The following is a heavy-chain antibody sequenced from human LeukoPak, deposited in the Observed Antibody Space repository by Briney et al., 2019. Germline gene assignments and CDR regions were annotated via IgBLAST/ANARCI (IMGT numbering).Heavy chain of an antibody. CDR1: GGSFSGYY. D-gene: IGHD6-19*01. CDR2: INHSGST. J-gene: IGHJ4*02. V-gene: IGHV4-34*01. Sequence: SETLSLTCAVYGGSFSGYYWSWIRQPPGKGLEWIGEINHSGSTNYNPSLKSRVTISVDTSKNQFSLKLSSVTAADTAVYYCARARGAVAIDYWGQGTLVTVSS. CDR3: ARARGAVAIDY.